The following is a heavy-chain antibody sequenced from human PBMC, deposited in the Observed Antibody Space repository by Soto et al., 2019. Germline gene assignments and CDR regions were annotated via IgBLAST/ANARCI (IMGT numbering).Heavy chain of an antibody. D-gene: IGHD3-10*02. V-gene: IGHV4-61*01. CDR2: VYFSGST. J-gene: IGHJ5*02. Sequence: PSETLSLTCSVSGDSVSSGYCYWSWIRQPPGKGLEWIGHVYFSGSTNYMPSLKSRLTMSVDTAKNQFSLKLNSVTAADTAVYYWARIPGDTYMFYWPDPGGKGAQVTVS. CDR3: ARIPGDTYMFYWPDP. CDR1: GDSVSSGYCY.